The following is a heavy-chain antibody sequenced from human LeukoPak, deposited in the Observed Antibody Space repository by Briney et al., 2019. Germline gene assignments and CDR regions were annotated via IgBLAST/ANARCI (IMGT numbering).Heavy chain of an antibody. CDR2: VNPNSGGT. V-gene: IGHV1-2*02. Sequence: ASVKVSCKASGYTFTGYYMHWVRQAPGQGLEWMGWVNPNSGGTNYAQKFQGRVTMTRDTSTSTVYMELSSLRSEDTAVYYCARAEGYYDSSGSRYWGQGTLVTVSS. D-gene: IGHD3-22*01. J-gene: IGHJ4*02. CDR3: ARAEGYYDSSGSRY. CDR1: GYTFTGYY.